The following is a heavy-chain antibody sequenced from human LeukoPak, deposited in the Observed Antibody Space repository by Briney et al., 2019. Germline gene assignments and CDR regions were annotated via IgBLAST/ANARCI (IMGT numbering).Heavy chain of an antibody. CDR1: GFTFSNYG. Sequence: PGGSLRLSCAASGFTFSNYGMHWARQAPGKALEWVAFIGFDGSDHSYADSVKGRFTISRDNSKNTLYLQMNSLRAEDTAVYYCAKDIRRGYNYGYDQFAYWGLGTLVTVSS. V-gene: IGHV3-30*02. D-gene: IGHD5-18*01. CDR2: IGFDGSDH. CDR3: AKDIRRGYNYGYDQFAY. J-gene: IGHJ4*02.